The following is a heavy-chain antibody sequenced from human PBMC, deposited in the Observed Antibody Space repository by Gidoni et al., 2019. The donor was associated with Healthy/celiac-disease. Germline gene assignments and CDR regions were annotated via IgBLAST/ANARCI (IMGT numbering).Heavy chain of an antibody. CDR1: GFTFSNAW. J-gene: IGHJ4*02. V-gene: IGHV3-15*01. D-gene: IGHD2-21*01. CDR2: IKSKTDGGTT. CDR3: TTELRDCGGDCYSMGFDY. Sequence: EVQLVESGGGLVKPGGSLRLSCAASGFTFSNAWMRWVRQAPGKGLEWVGRIKSKTDGGTTDYAAPVKGRFTISRDDSKNTLYLQMNSLKTEDTAVYYCTTELRDCGGDCYSMGFDYWGQGTLVTVSS.